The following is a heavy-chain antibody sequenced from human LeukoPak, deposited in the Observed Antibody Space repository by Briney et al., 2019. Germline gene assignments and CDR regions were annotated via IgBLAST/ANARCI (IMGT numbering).Heavy chain of an antibody. CDR1: GYTFTSYY. V-gene: IGHV1-46*01. D-gene: IGHD6-19*01. Sequence: ASVEASCKAPGYTFTSYYMHWVRQAPGQGLEWMGIINPSGGSTSYAQKFQGRVTMTRDMSTSTLYMELSSLRSEDTAVYYCATSPQWLELDYWGQGTLVTVSS. J-gene: IGHJ4*02. CDR3: ATSPQWLELDY. CDR2: INPSGGST.